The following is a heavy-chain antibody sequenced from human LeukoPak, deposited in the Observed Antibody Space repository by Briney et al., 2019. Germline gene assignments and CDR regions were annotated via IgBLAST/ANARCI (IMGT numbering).Heavy chain of an antibody. Sequence: GGSLRLSCAASGFTVSTYYMTWVRQAPGKGLEWVSVIYSGGSTYYADSVKGRFTISRDNSKNTLYLQMNSLRAEDTAVYYCATQVDCSGGSCYSEGVVAFDIWGQGTMVTVSS. CDR1: GFTVSTYY. J-gene: IGHJ3*02. D-gene: IGHD2-15*01. CDR3: ATQVDCSGGSCYSEGVVAFDI. CDR2: IYSGGST. V-gene: IGHV3-66*04.